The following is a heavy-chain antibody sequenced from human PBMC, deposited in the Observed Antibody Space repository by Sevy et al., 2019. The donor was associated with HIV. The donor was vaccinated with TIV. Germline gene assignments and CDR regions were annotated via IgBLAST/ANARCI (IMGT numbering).Heavy chain of an antibody. Sequence: GGSLRLSCVASAFTFSTYGMHWVRQAPGKGLEWVSVISFDGSHKYYADSVKGRCTVSRDNSKNTLNLQMNSLRAEDTAGYFCARDLRPHLLYSDFWSGYSGMDVWGQGTTVTVSS. V-gene: IGHV3-30*03. CDR3: ARDLRPHLLYSDFWSGYSGMDV. CDR1: AFTFSTYG. CDR2: ISFDGSHK. D-gene: IGHD3-3*01. J-gene: IGHJ6*02.